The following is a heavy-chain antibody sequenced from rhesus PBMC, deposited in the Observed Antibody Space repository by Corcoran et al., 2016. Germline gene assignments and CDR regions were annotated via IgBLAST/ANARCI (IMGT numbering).Heavy chain of an antibody. CDR1: GFTFSSYV. V-gene: IGHV3S26*01. CDR2: ISESGGTI. J-gene: IGHJ1*01. Sequence: DVQLVESGGGLVKPGGSLRLSCVASGFTFSSYVMHWVRQAPGKGLEWVTVISESGGTIYYADSVKGRFTISRDNAKNSLFLKMNSLRAEDTAVYYCTRGDSGYYTVEYFEFWGQGALVTVSS. D-gene: IGHD3-28*01. CDR3: TRGDSGYYTVEYFEF.